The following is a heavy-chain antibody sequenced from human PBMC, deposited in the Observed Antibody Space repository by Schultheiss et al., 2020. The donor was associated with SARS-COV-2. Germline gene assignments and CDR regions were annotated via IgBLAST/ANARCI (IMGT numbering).Heavy chain of an antibody. CDR1: GFTFSDHF. D-gene: IGHD3-3*01. V-gene: IGHV3-66*02. J-gene: IGHJ4*02. CDR2: IYSGGST. CDR3: ARLNPFEVVAFDY. Sequence: GGSLRLSCAASGFTFSDHFMDWVRQAPGKGLEWVSVIYSGGSTYYADSVKGRFTISRHNTKNTLYLQMSSLRAEDTAVYYCARLNPFEVVAFDYWGQGTLVTVSS.